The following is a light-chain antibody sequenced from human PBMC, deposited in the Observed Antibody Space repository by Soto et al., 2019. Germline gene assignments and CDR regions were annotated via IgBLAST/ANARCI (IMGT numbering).Light chain of an antibody. V-gene: IGKV3-15*01. Sequence: IVITHSPAPLSVSPGERATLSCMASQSVSSNLAWYQQKPGQAPRLLIYGASTRATGIPARFSGSGSGTEFTLTISSLQSEDFAVYYCQQYNNWPRTFGQGAKVAIK. CDR3: QQYNNWPRT. J-gene: IGKJ1*01. CDR2: GAS. CDR1: QSVSSN.